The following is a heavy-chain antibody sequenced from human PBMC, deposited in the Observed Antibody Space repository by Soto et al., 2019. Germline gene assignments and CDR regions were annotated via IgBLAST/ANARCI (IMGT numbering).Heavy chain of an antibody. Sequence: SETLSLTCTVSGGSVSRDSNFWSWIRQPPGKGLEWIGYIYYSGPSRYNPSLESRVTISIDSSKNQVSLTLTSVAAADTAVYYCARGYSHYAHWGRGTLVTVSS. J-gene: IGHJ4*02. CDR3: ARGYSHYAH. CDR1: GGSVSRDSNF. D-gene: IGHD4-4*01. V-gene: IGHV4-61*01. CDR2: IYYSGPS.